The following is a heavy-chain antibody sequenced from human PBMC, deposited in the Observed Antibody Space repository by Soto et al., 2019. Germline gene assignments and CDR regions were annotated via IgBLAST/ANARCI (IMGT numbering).Heavy chain of an antibody. CDR1: VGTFSSYA. D-gene: IGHD4-17*01. CDR3: ARARALPTVTCYYDYHGMGV. V-gene: IGHV1-69*01. Sequence: QVQLVQSGAAVKKPGSAVKVSCKASVGTFSSYAISWVRQAPGQGLEWLGGIIPTFGTASYAQKFQGRVTITADQSTCTAYMELSSLRCEYTAVYYGARARALPTVTCYYDYHGMGVWGQGPTVTASS. J-gene: IGHJ6*02. CDR2: IIPTFGTA.